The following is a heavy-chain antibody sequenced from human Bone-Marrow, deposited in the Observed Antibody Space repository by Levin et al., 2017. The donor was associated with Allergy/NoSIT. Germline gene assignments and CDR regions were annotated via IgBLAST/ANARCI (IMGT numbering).Heavy chain of an antibody. J-gene: IGHJ4*02. V-gene: IGHV1-46*01. CDR3: ARDCSGNSCYGGDY. CDR1: GYTFTSYY. CDR2: INPSGGST. Sequence: GESLKISCKASGYTFTSYYMQWVRQAPGQGLEWMGIINPSGGSTNYAQKFQGRVTMTRDPSTSTFYMELSSLRSEDTAVYYCARDCSGNSCYGGDYWGQGTLITVSS. D-gene: IGHD2-2*01.